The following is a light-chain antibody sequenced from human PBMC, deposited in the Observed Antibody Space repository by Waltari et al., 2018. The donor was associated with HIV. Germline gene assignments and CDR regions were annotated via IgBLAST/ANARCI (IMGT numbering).Light chain of an antibody. CDR2: DVS. V-gene: IGLV2-11*01. Sequence: QSALTQPRSVSGSPGQSVTISCTGSRSDVGKFDYVSWYQYHPAKAPKVMIFDVSKRPSGVPDRFSGSKSGNTASLTISGLQAEDEADYYCCSYAGRDTFVLFGGGTKLTVL. CDR3: CSYAGRDTFVL. CDR1: RSDVGKFDY. J-gene: IGLJ2*01.